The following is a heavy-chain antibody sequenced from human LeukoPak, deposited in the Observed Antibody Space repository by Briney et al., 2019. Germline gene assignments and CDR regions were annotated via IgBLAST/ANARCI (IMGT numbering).Heavy chain of an antibody. CDR1: GGSFSGYY. J-gene: IGHJ4*02. CDR3: ARAVFSSGYYLDY. Sequence: PSETLSLTCAVYGGSFSGYYWSWIRQPPGKGLEWIGEINHSGSTNYNPSLKSRVTISVDTSKNQFSLNLSSVTAADTAVYYCARAVFSSGYYLDYWGQGTLVTVSS. D-gene: IGHD3-22*01. CDR2: INHSGST. V-gene: IGHV4-34*01.